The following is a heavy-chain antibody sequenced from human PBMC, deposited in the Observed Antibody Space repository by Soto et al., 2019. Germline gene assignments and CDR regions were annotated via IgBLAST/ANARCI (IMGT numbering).Heavy chain of an antibody. CDR3: AKGPESPFYTSRGDY. Sequence: GGSLRLSCAASGFTFSSYAMSWVRQAPGKGLEWVSAISGSGGSTYYADSVKGRFTISRDNSKNTLYLQMNSLRAEDTAVYYCAKGPESPFYTSRGDYWGQGTLVTVSS. J-gene: IGHJ4*02. D-gene: IGHD3-16*01. V-gene: IGHV3-23*01. CDR2: ISGSGGST. CDR1: GFTFSSYA.